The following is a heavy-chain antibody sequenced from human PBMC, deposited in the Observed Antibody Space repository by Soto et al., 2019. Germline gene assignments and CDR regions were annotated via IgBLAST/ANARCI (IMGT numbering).Heavy chain of an antibody. CDR1: GGSISRYY. J-gene: IGHJ6*02. Sequence: SETLPLTCTVSGGSISRYYWTLIRQPPGKGLEWIGYIYYSGSTNYNPSLKTRVTISLDTSKNQFSLKLTSVTAADTAVYYCATGPRGAGYTPSYEYGQDVWYQGTTVTFYS. CDR2: IYYSGST. V-gene: IGHV4-59*01. CDR3: ATGPRGAGYTPSYEYGQDV. D-gene: IGHD1-26*01.